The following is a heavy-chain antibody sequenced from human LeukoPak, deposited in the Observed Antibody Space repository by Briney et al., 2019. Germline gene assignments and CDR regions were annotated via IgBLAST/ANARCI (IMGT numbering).Heavy chain of an antibody. J-gene: IGHJ3*02. V-gene: IGHV4-59*01. Sequence: PSETLSLTCTVSGGSISGYYWSWIRQSPGKGLEWIGYIYFSGSTNYNPSLKSRVTISVDTSKNQFSPKLRSVTAADTAVYYCARATYYYDSSGYYIDALDIWGQGTMVTVSS. CDR3: ARATYYYDSSGYYIDALDI. CDR2: IYFSGST. D-gene: IGHD3-22*01. CDR1: GGSISGYY.